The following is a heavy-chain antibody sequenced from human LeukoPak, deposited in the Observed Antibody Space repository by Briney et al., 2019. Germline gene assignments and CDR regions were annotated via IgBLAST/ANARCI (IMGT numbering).Heavy chain of an antibody. CDR2: INHSGST. CDR3: ARLIPAATYYYMDV. D-gene: IGHD2-2*01. V-gene: IGHV4-34*01. J-gene: IGHJ6*03. Sequence: SETLSLTCAVYGGSFSGYYWSWIRQPPGKGLEWIGEINHSGSTSYNPSLKSRVTISVDTSKNQFSLKLSSVTAADTAVYYCARLIPAATYYYMDVWGKGTTVTVSS. CDR1: GGSFSGYY.